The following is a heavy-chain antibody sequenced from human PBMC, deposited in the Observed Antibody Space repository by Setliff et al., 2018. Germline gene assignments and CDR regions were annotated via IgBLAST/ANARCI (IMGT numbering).Heavy chain of an antibody. V-gene: IGHV1-18*01. D-gene: IGHD6-19*01. CDR1: GYTFTSYG. CDR3: VREYSGGGLM. Sequence: GASVKVSCKASGYTFTSYGFSWVRQAPGQGLEWMGWISAYNGNTNYGQKYQGRVTMTTDTSTNTGYMELRSLRSDDTAVYFCVREYSGGGLMWGQGTMVTVSS. J-gene: IGHJ3*01. CDR2: ISAYNGNT.